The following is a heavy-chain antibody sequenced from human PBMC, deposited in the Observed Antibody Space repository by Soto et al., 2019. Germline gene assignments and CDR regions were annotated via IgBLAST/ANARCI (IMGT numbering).Heavy chain of an antibody. V-gene: IGHV4-39*01. CDR1: GGSISSSSYY. D-gene: IGHD3-9*01. Sequence: SETLSLTCTVSGGSISSSSYYWGWIRHPPGKGLEWIGSIYYSGSTYYNPSLKSRVTISVDTSKNQFSLKLSSVTAADTAVYYCATLLDYDILTGFDYWGQGTLVTVSS. J-gene: IGHJ4*02. CDR2: IYYSGST. CDR3: ATLLDYDILTGFDY.